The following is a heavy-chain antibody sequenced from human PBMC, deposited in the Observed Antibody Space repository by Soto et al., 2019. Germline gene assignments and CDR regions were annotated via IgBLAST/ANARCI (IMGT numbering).Heavy chain of an antibody. V-gene: IGHV3-30*18. D-gene: IGHD2-15*01. CDR3: ANFEDDYGDY. Sequence: QVQLVESGGGVVQPGRSLRLSCAASGFTFSSYGMHWVRQAPGKGLEWVAVISYDGSNKYYADSVKGRFTISRDNSKNTLYLLMNSLRAEDTAVYYCANFEDDYGDYWGQGTLVTVSS. CDR1: GFTFSSYG. CDR2: ISYDGSNK. J-gene: IGHJ4*02.